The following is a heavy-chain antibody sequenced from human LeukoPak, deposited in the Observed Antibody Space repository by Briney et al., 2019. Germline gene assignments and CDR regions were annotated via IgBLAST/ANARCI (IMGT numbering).Heavy chain of an antibody. J-gene: IGHJ4*02. Sequence: ASVKVSCKASGYTFTSYDINWVRQATGQGLEWMGWMNPNSGNTGYAQKFQGRVTMTRNTSISTAYMELSSLRSEDTAVYYCARRVDYGDYPPQFFDYWGQGTLVTVSS. CDR2: MNPNSGNT. D-gene: IGHD4-17*01. CDR3: ARRVDYGDYPPQFFDY. V-gene: IGHV1-8*01. CDR1: GYTFTSYD.